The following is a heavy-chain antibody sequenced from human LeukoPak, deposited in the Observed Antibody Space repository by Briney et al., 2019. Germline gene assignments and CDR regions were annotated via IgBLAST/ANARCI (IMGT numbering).Heavy chain of an antibody. V-gene: IGHV3-23*01. CDR1: GFTFSSYA. J-gene: IGHJ4*02. D-gene: IGHD1-26*01. CDR2: ISGSGGGT. Sequence: GGSLRLSCAASGFTFSSYAMSWVRQAPGRGLEWVASISGSGGGTYYADSVKGRYTISRDNSKNTLYLQMNSLRAEDTAVYYCAKSYSGSYYFGQGTLVTASS. CDR3: AKSYSGSYY.